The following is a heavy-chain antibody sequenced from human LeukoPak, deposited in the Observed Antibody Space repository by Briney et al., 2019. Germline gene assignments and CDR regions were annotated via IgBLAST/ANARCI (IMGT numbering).Heavy chain of an antibody. V-gene: IGHV3-73*01. CDR1: GFTFSGSA. CDR2: IRSKANSYAT. Sequence: PGGSLKLSCAASGFTFSGSAMHWVRQASGKGLEWVGRIRSKANSYATAYAALVKGRFTISRDDSKNTAYLQMNSLKTEDTAVYYCTSRNYYGSGSPNYYYYGMDVWGQGTTVTVSS. J-gene: IGHJ6*02. D-gene: IGHD3-10*01. CDR3: TSRNYYGSGSPNYYYYGMDV.